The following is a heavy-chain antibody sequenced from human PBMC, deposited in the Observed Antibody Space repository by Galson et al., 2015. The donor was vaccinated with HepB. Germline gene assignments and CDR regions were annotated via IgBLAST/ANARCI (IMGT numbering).Heavy chain of an antibody. D-gene: IGHD3-3*01. CDR2: FDPEDGEI. V-gene: IGHV1-24*01. CDR1: GDTLTNFS. Sequence: AVQLCCKGSGDTLTNFSIYWVRQAPGKGLQWMARFDPEDGEIYAQKVQGRVTMTEDTPTDTAYMELSSLRSEDTAVYYCATVAHSTILGVVINPAPSPDYGMGVWDQGTPVTVS. CDR3: ATVAHSTILGVVINPAPSPDYGMGV. J-gene: IGHJ6*02.